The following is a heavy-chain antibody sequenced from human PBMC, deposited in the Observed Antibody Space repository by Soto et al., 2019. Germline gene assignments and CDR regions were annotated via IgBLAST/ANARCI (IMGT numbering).Heavy chain of an antibody. CDR2: IIPILGIA. D-gene: IGHD6-6*01. Sequence: QVQLVQSGAEVKKPGSSVKVSCKASGGTFSSYTISWVRQAPGQGLEWMGRIIPILGIANYAQKFQGRVTIPADKSTSTAYIELSSLGSEDTAVYYCARESSSGLGSWGQGTLVTVSS. V-gene: IGHV1-69*08. CDR1: GGTFSSYT. J-gene: IGHJ5*01. CDR3: ARESSSGLGS.